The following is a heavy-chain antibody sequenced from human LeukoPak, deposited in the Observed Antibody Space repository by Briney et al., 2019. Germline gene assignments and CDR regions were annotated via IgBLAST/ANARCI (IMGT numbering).Heavy chain of an antibody. CDR1: GYSFIDYY. D-gene: IGHD5-18*01. V-gene: IGHV1-2*02. J-gene: IGHJ4*02. CDR2: INSNSADT. Sequence: ASVKVSCKTSGYSFIDYYIHWVRQAPGQGLEWMGWINSNSADTNYAQKFQGRVTMTRDTSISTAYMELSRLRSDDTAVYYCARDRYSYGLDYWGQGTLVTVSS. CDR3: ARDRYSYGLDY.